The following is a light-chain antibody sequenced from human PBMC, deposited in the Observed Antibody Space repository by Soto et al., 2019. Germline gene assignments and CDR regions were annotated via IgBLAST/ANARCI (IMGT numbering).Light chain of an antibody. CDR2: DAS. J-gene: IGKJ2*01. Sequence: DIQMTQSPSSLSASIGDRVTITCQASQDINNYLNWYQQRPGKAPTLLIYDASILVTGVTSRFGGSGSGTDFTLTITTLQPEDIGIYYCQQYNDVPPTFGQGTKLEIK. CDR3: QQYNDVPPT. V-gene: IGKV1-33*01. CDR1: QDINNY.